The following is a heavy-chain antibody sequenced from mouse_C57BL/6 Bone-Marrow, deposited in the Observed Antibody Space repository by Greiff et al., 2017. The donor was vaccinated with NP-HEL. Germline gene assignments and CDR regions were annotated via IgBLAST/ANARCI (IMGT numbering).Heavy chain of an antibody. V-gene: IGHV1-85*01. D-gene: IGHD2-4*01. Sequence: VQLQQSGPELVKPGASVKLSCKASGYTFTSYDINWVKQRPGQGLEWIGWIYPRDGSTKYDAKFKGKATLTVDTSSSTAYMELHSLTSEDSAVYFCARDDYDGHYYAMDYWGQGTSVTVSS. CDR1: GYTFTSYD. CDR3: ARDDYDGHYYAMDY. J-gene: IGHJ4*01. CDR2: IYPRDGST.